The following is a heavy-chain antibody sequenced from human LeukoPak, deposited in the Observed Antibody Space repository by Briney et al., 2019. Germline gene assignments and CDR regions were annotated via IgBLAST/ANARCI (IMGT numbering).Heavy chain of an antibody. V-gene: IGHV4-61*02. CDR3: ARVGSKDYYDSSGYYYGAFDI. Sequence: SETLSLTCTVSGGSISSGSYYWSWIRQPAGKGLEWIGRIYTSGSTNYNPSLKSRVPISVDTSKNQFSLKLSSVTAADTAVYYCARVGSKDYYDSSGYYYGAFDIWGQGTMVTVSS. CDR2: IYTSGST. CDR1: GGSISSGSYY. D-gene: IGHD3-22*01. J-gene: IGHJ3*02.